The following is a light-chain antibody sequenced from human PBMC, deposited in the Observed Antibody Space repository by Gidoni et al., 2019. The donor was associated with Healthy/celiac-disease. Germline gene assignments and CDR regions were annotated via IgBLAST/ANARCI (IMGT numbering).Light chain of an antibody. CDR3: SSYTSSSTPVV. J-gene: IGLJ2*01. CDR1: SSDVGGYNY. V-gene: IGLV2-14*01. Sequence: QSALTQPASVSGSPGQSITISCTGTSSDVGGYNYVYWYQQHPGKAPKLMIYEVSNRPSGVSKRFSGSKSGNTASLTISGLQAEDEADYYCSSYTSSSTPVVFGGGTKLTVL. CDR2: EVS.